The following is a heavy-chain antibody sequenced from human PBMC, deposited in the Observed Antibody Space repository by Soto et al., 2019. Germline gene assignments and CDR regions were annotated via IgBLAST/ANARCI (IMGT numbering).Heavy chain of an antibody. D-gene: IGHD6-13*01. V-gene: IGHV1-46*03. J-gene: IGHJ6*02. CDR3: ARTYSSSWTYYYYGMDV. Sequence: QVQLVQSGAEVKKPGASVKVSCKASGYTFTSYYMHWVRQAPGQGLEWMGIINPSGGSTSYAQKFQGRVTMTRDTSTSTVYMELSSLRSEDTAVYYCARTYSSSWTYYYYGMDVWGQGTTVTFSS. CDR1: GYTFTSYY. CDR2: INPSGGST.